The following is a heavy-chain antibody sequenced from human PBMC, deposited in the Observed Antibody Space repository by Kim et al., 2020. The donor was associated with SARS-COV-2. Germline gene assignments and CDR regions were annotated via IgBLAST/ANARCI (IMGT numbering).Heavy chain of an antibody. D-gene: IGHD3-3*01. V-gene: IGHV1-69*13. CDR1: GGTFSSYA. Sequence: SVKVSCKASGGTFSSYAISWVRQAPGQGLEWMGGIIPIFGTANYAQKFQGRVTITADESTSTAYMELSSLRSEDTAVYYCARSIGVVTFTHYYGMDVWGQGTTVTVSS. CDR3: ARSIGVVTFTHYYGMDV. CDR2: IIPIFGTA. J-gene: IGHJ6*02.